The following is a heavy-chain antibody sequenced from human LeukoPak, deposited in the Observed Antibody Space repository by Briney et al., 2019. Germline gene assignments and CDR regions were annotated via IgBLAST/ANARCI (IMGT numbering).Heavy chain of an antibody. V-gene: IGHV5-51*01. J-gene: IGHJ3*02. CDR1: GYSFTSYW. CDR3: ARRREYQLLYHAFDI. D-gene: IGHD2-2*02. Sequence: GGSLKISCKGSGYSFTSYWIGWVRQMPGKGLEWMGIIYPGDSDTRYSPSFQGQVTISADKSISTAYLQWSSLKASDTAMYYCARRREYQLLYHAFDIWGQGTMVTVSS. CDR2: IYPGDSDT.